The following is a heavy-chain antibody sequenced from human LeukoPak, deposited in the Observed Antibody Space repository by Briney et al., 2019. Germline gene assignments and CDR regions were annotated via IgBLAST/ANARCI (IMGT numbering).Heavy chain of an antibody. CDR1: GFSLSTSGMR. J-gene: IGHJ3*02. D-gene: IGHD3-9*01. Sequence: ESGPALVKPTQTLTLTCTFSGFSLSTSGMRVSWIRQPPGKALEWLARIDWDDDKFYSTSLKTRLTISKDTSKNQVVLTMTNMDPVDTATYYRARTYYDILTGYYGGGAFDIWGQGTMVTVSS. V-gene: IGHV2-70*04. CDR3: ARTYYDILTGYYGGGAFDI. CDR2: IDWDDDK.